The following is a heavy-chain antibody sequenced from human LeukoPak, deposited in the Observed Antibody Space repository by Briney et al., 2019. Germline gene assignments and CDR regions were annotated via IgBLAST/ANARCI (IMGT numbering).Heavy chain of an antibody. J-gene: IGHJ4*02. CDR2: IYHSGST. CDR1: GYSISSGYY. Sequence: PSETLSLTCAVSGYSISSGYYWGWIRQPPGKGLEWIVSIYHSGSTYYNPSLTRRVTISVDTSKNQFSLKLSSVTAADTAVYYCASRREYCSGGSCYLTERLFYYWGQGTLVTVSS. CDR3: ASRREYCSGGSCYLTERLFYY. D-gene: IGHD2-15*01. V-gene: IGHV4-38-2*01.